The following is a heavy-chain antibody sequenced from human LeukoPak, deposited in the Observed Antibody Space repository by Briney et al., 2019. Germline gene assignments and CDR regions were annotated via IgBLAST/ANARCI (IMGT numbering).Heavy chain of an antibody. J-gene: IGHJ3*01. D-gene: IGHD2-15*01. CDR2: IYDSGRT. Sequence: SQTLSLTCTVSGASISSGDYYWTWIRQPPGKGLEWIGYIYDSGRTDFNPSLKSRVTISVDRSKNQFSLRLSSVTAADTAVYYCANADRFCSGSCHVPDAFDFWGQGTMVTVSS. V-gene: IGHV4-30-2*01. CDR3: ANADRFCSGSCHVPDAFDF. CDR1: GASISSGDYY.